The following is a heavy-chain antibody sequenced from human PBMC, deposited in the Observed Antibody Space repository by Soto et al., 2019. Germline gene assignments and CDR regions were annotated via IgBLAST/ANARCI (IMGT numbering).Heavy chain of an antibody. CDR2: IIPLFGKV. D-gene: IGHD2-2*01. J-gene: IGHJ5*02. CDR1: GGTFNNYG. CDR3: ASDVVRAAAMPGLEP. Sequence: QVQLVQSGAEVKKPGSSVKVSCKASGGTFNNYGITWVRQAPGQGLEWMGGIIPLFGKVHYAQKFQGRVTVTADESAGLGYMALTRLRGEVTGVYHCASDVVRAAAMPGLEPWGQGTLVTVSS. V-gene: IGHV1-69*01.